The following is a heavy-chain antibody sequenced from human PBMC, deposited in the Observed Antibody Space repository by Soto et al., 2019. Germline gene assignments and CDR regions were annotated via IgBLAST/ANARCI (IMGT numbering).Heavy chain of an antibody. J-gene: IGHJ4*02. CDR1: FGSISSNSYH. CDR3: ARSVVVAPVANV. Sequence: SETLSLTGSVSFGSISSNSYHWGWIRQPPGKGLEWIGSISYTGTTYYSPSLKSRVTISADTSKKQFSLRLDSATAADTAVYYCARSVVVAPVANVWGQGALVTVSS. D-gene: IGHD2-15*01. V-gene: IGHV4-39*01. CDR2: ISYTGTT.